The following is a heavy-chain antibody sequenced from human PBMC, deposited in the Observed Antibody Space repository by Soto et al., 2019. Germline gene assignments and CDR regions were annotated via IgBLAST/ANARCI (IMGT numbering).Heavy chain of an antibody. CDR3: TRDRSGYPTLYYYYYGMDV. J-gene: IGHJ6*02. D-gene: IGHD3-22*01. CDR1: GGTFSSYA. V-gene: IGHV1-69*13. Sequence: SVKVSCKASGGTFSSYAISWVRQAPGQGLEWMGGIIPIVGTANYAQKFQGRVTITADESTSTAYMELSSLRSEDTAVYYCTRDRSGYPTLYYYYYGMDVWGQGTTVTVSS. CDR2: IIPIVGTA.